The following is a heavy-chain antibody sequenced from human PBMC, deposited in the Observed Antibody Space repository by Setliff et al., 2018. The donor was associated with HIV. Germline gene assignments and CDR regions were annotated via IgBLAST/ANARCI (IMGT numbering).Heavy chain of an antibody. CDR3: ASLDGSESPYIYYYYMYG. J-gene: IGHJ6*03. CDR2: INYRGNT. CDR1: GGSISPSRYY. Sequence: SETLSLTCTVSGGSISPSRYYWGWIRQPPGKGLEWIGSINYRGNTYYNPSLKSRAAISVDTYKNQISLKLSSVTAADTAVYYCASLDGSESPYIYYYYMYGWGEGTAVTVSS. V-gene: IGHV4-39*01. D-gene: IGHD3-10*01.